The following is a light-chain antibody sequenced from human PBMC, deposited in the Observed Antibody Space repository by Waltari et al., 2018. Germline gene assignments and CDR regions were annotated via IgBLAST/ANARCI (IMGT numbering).Light chain of an antibody. CDR1: SSNIGAGYD. CDR2: GNC. J-gene: IGLJ2*01. V-gene: IGLV1-40*01. Sequence: QSVLTQPPSVSGAPGQRVTISCTGSSSNIGAGYDVHWYQQLPGTAPKPLIYGNCMRPSGVPDRFSCSKSGTSASLAITGLQAEDEADYYGQSYDSSLSGVVFGGGTKLTVL. CDR3: QSYDSSLSGVV.